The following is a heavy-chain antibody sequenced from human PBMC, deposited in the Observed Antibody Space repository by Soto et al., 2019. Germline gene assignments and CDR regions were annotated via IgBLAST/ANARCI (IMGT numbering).Heavy chain of an antibody. J-gene: IGHJ3*02. CDR2: IYYSGST. Sequence: QVQLQESGPGLVKPSQTLSLTCTVSGGSISSGGYYWSWIRQHPGKGLEWIGYIYYSGSTYYNPSLKSRVTISVDTSKYQSSLKLSSVTAADTAVYYCARDYYDSSGYYSPDAFDIWGQGTMVTVSS. D-gene: IGHD3-22*01. CDR3: ARDYYDSSGYYSPDAFDI. V-gene: IGHV4-31*03. CDR1: GGSISSGGYY.